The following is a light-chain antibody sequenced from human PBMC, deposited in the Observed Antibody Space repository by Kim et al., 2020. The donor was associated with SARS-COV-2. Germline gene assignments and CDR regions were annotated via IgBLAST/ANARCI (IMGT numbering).Light chain of an antibody. CDR2: EDS. J-gene: IGLJ3*02. V-gene: IGLV6-57*03. CDR1: RGSVADNF. CDR3: QSYDSSHLWV. Sequence: KTLTSSCTRTRGSVADNFVQWYQLRTGRAPTTVIYEDSQRPAGVPDRFSGSIDSSSNSASLTISGLRTEDEADYYCQSYDSSHLWVFGGGTQLTVL.